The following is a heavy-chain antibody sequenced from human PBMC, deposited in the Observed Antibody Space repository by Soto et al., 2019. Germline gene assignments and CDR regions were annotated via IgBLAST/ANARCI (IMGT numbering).Heavy chain of an antibody. CDR3: ARGIAVAGTGAYMDV. CDR2: ISAYNGNT. CDR1: GYTFTSYG. V-gene: IGHV1-18*01. Sequence: GASVKVSCKASGYTFTSYGISWVRQAPGQGLEWMGWISAYNGNTNYAQKLQGRVTMTTDTSTSTAYMELRSLRSDDTAVYYCARGIAVAGTGAYMDVWGKGTTVTVSS. J-gene: IGHJ6*03. D-gene: IGHD6-19*01.